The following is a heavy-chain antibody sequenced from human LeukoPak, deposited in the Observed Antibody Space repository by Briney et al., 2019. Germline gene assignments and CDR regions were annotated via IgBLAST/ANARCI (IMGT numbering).Heavy chain of an antibody. Sequence: PGGSLRLSCVGTGFPFSSYWMHWVRQVPGKGLVWVARINGDGSIRNYADSVKGRFTVSRDNAKNTLHLQMNSLRGEDTAVFYCARDLGGRWGYWGQGTLVTVSS. V-gene: IGHV3-74*01. J-gene: IGHJ4*02. D-gene: IGHD5-24*01. CDR3: ARDLGGRWGY. CDR2: INGDGSIR. CDR1: GFPFSSYW.